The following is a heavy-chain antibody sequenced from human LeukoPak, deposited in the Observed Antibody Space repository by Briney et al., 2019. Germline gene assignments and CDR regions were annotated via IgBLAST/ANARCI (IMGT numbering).Heavy chain of an antibody. V-gene: IGHV4-34*01. CDR2: INHSGST. D-gene: IGHD3-9*01. Sequence: SETLSLTCAVYGGSFSGYYWSWIRQPPGKGLEWIGEINHSGSTNYNPSLKSRVTISVDTSKNQFSLKLSSVTAADTAVYYCARGWRYDILSWGQGTLVTVSS. J-gene: IGHJ4*02. CDR3: ARGWRYDILS. CDR1: GGSFSGYY.